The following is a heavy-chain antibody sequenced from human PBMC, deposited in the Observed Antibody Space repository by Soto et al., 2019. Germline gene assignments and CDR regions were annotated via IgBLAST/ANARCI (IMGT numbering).Heavy chain of an antibody. Sequence: SETLSLTCTVSGGSISSSSHFWGWIRQPPGKGLEWIGSIYYSGSTYYNPSLKSRVTMSVDTSKNQFSLKLSSVTAADTAVYYCARHVSGYDPTNFDYWGQGTLVTVSS. CDR2: IYYSGST. CDR3: ARHVSGYDPTNFDY. V-gene: IGHV4-39*01. D-gene: IGHD5-12*01. J-gene: IGHJ4*02. CDR1: GGSISSSSHF.